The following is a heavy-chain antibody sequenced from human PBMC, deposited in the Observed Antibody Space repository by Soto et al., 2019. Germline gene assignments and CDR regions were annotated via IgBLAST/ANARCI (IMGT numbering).Heavy chain of an antibody. D-gene: IGHD3-3*01. V-gene: IGHV4-34*01. Sequence: PSATLSLTCAVYGGSFSGYYWSWIRQPPGKGLEWIGEINHSGSTNYNPSLKSRVTISVDTSKNQFSLKLSSVTAADTAVYYCARGGPGGWSGYYRWFDPWGQGTLVT. CDR2: INHSGST. J-gene: IGHJ5*02. CDR3: ARGGPGGWSGYYRWFDP. CDR1: GGSFSGYY.